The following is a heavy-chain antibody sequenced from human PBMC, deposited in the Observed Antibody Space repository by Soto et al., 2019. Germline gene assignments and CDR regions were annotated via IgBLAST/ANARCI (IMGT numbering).Heavy chain of an antibody. D-gene: IGHD3-22*01. CDR3: ARAEYDSSGYYRNKWFDP. CDR1: GGTFSSYA. CDR2: IIPIFGTA. Sequence: SVKVSCKASGGTFSSYAISWVRQAPGQGLEWMGGIIPIFGTANYAQKFQGRVTITADESTSTAYMELSSPRSEDTAVYYCARAEYDSSGYYRNKWFDPWGQGTLVTVSS. J-gene: IGHJ5*02. V-gene: IGHV1-69*13.